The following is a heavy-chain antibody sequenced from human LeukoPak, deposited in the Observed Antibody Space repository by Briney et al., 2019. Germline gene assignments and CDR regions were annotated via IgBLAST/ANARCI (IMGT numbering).Heavy chain of an antibody. CDR1: GFTFRDYSDYW. CDR2: IKQDGSEK. D-gene: IGHD5-18*01. V-gene: IGHV3-7*01. Sequence: GGSLRLSCAASGFTFRDYSDYWMSWVRQAPGKGLEWVANIKQDGSEKYYVDSVKGRYTISRDNAKNSLFLQMNSLRAEDTAVYYGARVGRYSYAHNSWGQGTLVTVSS. CDR3: ARVGRYSYAHNS. J-gene: IGHJ4*02.